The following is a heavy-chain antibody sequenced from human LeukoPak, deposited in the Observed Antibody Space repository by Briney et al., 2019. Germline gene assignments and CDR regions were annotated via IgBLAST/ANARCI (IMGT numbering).Heavy chain of an antibody. CDR1: GFTFSDYW. D-gene: IGHD3/OR15-3a*01. CDR2: IKQDGSVK. CDR3: ARKGLGDY. V-gene: IGHV3-7*03. J-gene: IGHJ4*02. Sequence: GGSLRLSCAASGFTFSDYWMSWVRQAPGKGLEWVANIKQDGSVKYYVDSVRGRFTIPRDNAQNSLYLQMSSLRADDTAVYYCARKGLGDYWGQGTLVTVSS.